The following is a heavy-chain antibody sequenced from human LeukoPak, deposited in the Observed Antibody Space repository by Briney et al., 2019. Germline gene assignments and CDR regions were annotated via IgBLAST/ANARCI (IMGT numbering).Heavy chain of an antibody. J-gene: IGHJ3*02. CDR2: MYYTGST. Sequence: SETLSLTCAVSGYSTSSSNWWGWIRQPPGKGLEWIGYMYYTGSTYYNPSLKSRVTMSIDTSKNQFSLKLSSVTAVDTAVYYCARTRVARFAFDIWGQGTMVIVSS. CDR3: ARTRVARFAFDI. V-gene: IGHV4-28*01. D-gene: IGHD3-3*01. CDR1: GYSTSSSNW.